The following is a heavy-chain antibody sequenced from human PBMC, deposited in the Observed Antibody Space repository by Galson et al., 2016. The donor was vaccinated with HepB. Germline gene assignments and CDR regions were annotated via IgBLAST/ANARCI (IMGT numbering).Heavy chain of an antibody. J-gene: IGHJ4*02. CDR2: LYASGKT. CDR3: TRGWIREYSSGNGGGNGGDH. D-gene: IGHD2-21*01. CDR1: GFIVSSNY. Sequence: SLRLSCAASGFIVSSNYMNWVRQAPGNGLEWVSVLYASGKTYYADSVKGRFTISRDNSKNILFLQMNSLRAEDTAVYYCTRGWIREYSSGNGGGNGGDHRGQGTLVTVSS. V-gene: IGHV3-53*01.